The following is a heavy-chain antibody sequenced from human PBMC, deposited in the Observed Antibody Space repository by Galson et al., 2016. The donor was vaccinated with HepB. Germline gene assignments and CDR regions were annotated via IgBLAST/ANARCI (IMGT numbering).Heavy chain of an antibody. J-gene: IGHJ4*02. V-gene: IGHV3-30-3*01. D-gene: IGHD1-7*01. Sequence: SLRLSCAASGSSFSRYAMHWVRQSPAKGLEWVAVITFDGSNKYYADSMKGRFSISRDNSKNTLYLEMNSLRTEDAAVYYCASNTYSYDKTGTHYVNFFHYWGQGTRGTVSS. CDR3: ASNTYSYDKTGTHYVNFFHY. CDR2: ITFDGSNK. CDR1: GSSFSRYA.